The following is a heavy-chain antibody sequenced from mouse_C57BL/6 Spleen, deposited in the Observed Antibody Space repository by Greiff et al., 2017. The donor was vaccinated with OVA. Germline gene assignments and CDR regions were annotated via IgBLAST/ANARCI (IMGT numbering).Heavy chain of an antibody. CDR1: GYAFTNYL. D-gene: IGHD2-4*01. CDR2: INPGSGGT. V-gene: IGHV1-54*01. Sequence: QVQLQQSGAELVRPGTSVKVSCKASGYAFTNYLIEWVKQRPGQGLEWIGVINPGSGGTNYNEKFKGKATLTADKSSSTAYMQLSSLTSEDSAVYFCARADYDTCYAMDYWGQGTSVTVSS. J-gene: IGHJ4*01. CDR3: ARADYDTCYAMDY.